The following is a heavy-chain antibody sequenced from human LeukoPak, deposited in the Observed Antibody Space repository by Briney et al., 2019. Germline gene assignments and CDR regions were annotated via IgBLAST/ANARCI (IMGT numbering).Heavy chain of an antibody. J-gene: IGHJ6*02. CDR1: GYTFTGYY. Sequence: KVSCKASGYTFTGYYMHWVRQAPGQGLEWMGRIMPMPGKTNYAQKFQGRVTIIADKYTSTAYMELSSLRSEDTAVYYCARISMIRGVIPPGMDVWGQGTTVTVSS. CDR3: ARISMIRGVIPPGMDV. D-gene: IGHD3-10*01. V-gene: IGHV1-69*02. CDR2: IMPMPGKT.